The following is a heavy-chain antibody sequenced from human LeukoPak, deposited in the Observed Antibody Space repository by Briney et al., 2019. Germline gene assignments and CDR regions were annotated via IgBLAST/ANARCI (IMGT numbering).Heavy chain of an antibody. V-gene: IGHV4-38-2*01. CDR1: GYSISSGYY. Sequence: SETLSLTCAVSGYSISSGYYWGWIRQPPGKGLEWIGSICHSGSTYYNPSLKSRVTISVDTSKNQFSLKLSSVTAADTAVYYCARLSYDYVWGSYRYDAYFDYWGQETLVTVSS. D-gene: IGHD3-16*02. CDR2: ICHSGST. J-gene: IGHJ4*02. CDR3: ARLSYDYVWGSYRYDAYFDY.